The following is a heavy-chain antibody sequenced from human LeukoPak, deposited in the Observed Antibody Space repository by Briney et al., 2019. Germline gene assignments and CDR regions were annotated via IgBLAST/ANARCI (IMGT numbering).Heavy chain of an antibody. CDR3: AKDNPTPSGGSCFGY. J-gene: IGHJ4*02. CDR1: GYTFTSYG. V-gene: IGHV1-18*01. Sequence: GASVKVSCKASGYTFTSYGISWVRQAPGQGLEWMGWISAYNGNTNYAQKLQGRVTMTTDTSTSTAYMELRSLRCEDTAVYYCAKDNPTPSGGSCFGYWGQGILVTVSS. CDR2: ISAYNGNT. D-gene: IGHD2-15*01.